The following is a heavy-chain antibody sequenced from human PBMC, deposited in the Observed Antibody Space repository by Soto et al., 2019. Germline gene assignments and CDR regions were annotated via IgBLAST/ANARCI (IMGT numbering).Heavy chain of an antibody. V-gene: IGHV1-8*02. D-gene: IGHD6-13*01. Sequence: ASVKVSCKASGYDFTAYDINWVRQASGQGLEWMGWMNPINGAAGSARRFQGRVSMTRNTATGTAYLELASLRSDDTAVYYCGRGPSPRAPAGGTPYYYAMDVWGQGTTVTVSS. J-gene: IGHJ6*02. CDR2: MNPINGAA. CDR1: GYDFTAYD. CDR3: GRGPSPRAPAGGTPYYYAMDV.